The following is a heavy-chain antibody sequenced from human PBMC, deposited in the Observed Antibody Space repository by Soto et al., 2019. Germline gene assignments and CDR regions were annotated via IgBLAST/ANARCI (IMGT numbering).Heavy chain of an antibody. D-gene: IGHD6-13*01. J-gene: IGHJ4*02. CDR2: INAGNGNT. Sequence: ASVKVSCAACGYRFTSYAMHWVRQAPGQRLEWMGWINAGNGNTKYSQKFQGRVTITRDTSASTAYMELSSLRSEDTAVYYCARDDPWRSSWYDYWGQGTLVTVSS. CDR3: ARDDPWRSSWYDY. CDR1: GYRFTSYA. V-gene: IGHV1-3*01.